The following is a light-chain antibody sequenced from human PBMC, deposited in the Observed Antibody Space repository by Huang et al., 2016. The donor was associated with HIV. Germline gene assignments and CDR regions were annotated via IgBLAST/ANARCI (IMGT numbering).Light chain of an antibody. V-gene: IGKV3-15*01. CDR3: QQCNNWPPRIT. CDR1: QSVSSN. CDR2: GAS. J-gene: IGKJ5*01. Sequence: EIVMTQSPATLSVYPGERATLSCRASQSVSSNLAWYQQKPGQAPRLLIYGASTRATGIPARFSGSGSETEFTLTISSLQSEDFAVYYCQQCNNWPPRITFGQGTRLEIK.